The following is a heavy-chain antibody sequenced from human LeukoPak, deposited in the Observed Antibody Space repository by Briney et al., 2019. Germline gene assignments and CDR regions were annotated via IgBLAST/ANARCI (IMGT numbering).Heavy chain of an antibody. Sequence: GGSLRLSCAASGFTFSKNWMHWVRQAPGKGLVWVSRINSDGSSTNYADSVKGRFTISRDNAKNMLYLQMNSLRAEDTAVYYCARDQGYQLFDPWGQGTLVTVSS. CDR2: INSDGSST. CDR1: GFTFSKNW. J-gene: IGHJ5*02. CDR3: ARDQGYQLFDP. V-gene: IGHV3-74*01. D-gene: IGHD2-2*01.